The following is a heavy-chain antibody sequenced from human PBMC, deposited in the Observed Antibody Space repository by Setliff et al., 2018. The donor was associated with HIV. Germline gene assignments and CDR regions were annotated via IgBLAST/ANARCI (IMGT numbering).Heavy chain of an antibody. V-gene: IGHV3-48*04. D-gene: IGHD1-1*01. CDR1: GFTLSSYT. CDR2: ITGAGRGI. CDR3: ARDLWGTYNGY. J-gene: IGHJ2*01. Sequence: GASLKLSCAASGFTLSSYTMHWVRQAPGKGLEWVAYITGAGRGIDYADSVKGRFTISRDNAKNSLFLQMNNLTVDDTGLYFCARDLWGTYNGY.